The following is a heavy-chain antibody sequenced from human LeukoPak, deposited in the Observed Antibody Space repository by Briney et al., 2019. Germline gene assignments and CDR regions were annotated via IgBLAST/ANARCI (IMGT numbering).Heavy chain of an antibody. Sequence: GASVKVSCKASGGTFSSYAISWVRQAPGQGLEWMGRIIPIFGIANYAQKFQGRVTITADKSTSTAYMELSSLRSEDTAVYYCAKGYCSGGSCYPGMGVWGQGTTVTVSS. CDR2: IIPIFGIA. CDR1: GGTFSSYA. D-gene: IGHD2-15*01. J-gene: IGHJ6*02. CDR3: AKGYCSGGSCYPGMGV. V-gene: IGHV1-69*04.